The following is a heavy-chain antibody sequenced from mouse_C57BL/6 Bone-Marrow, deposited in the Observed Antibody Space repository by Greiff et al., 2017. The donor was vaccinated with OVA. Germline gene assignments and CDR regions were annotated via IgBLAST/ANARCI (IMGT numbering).Heavy chain of an antibody. CDR1: GYTFTSYW. D-gene: IGHD6-1*01. CDR3: ARASLCHPLRYYFDY. V-gene: IGHV1-59*01. Sequence: QVQLQQPGAELVRPGTSVKLSCKASGYTFTSYWMHWVKQRPGQGLEWIGVIDPSDSYTNYNQKFKGKATLTVDTSSSTAYMQLSSLTSEDSAVYYCARASLCHPLRYYFDYWGQGTTLTVSS. J-gene: IGHJ2*01. CDR2: IDPSDSYT.